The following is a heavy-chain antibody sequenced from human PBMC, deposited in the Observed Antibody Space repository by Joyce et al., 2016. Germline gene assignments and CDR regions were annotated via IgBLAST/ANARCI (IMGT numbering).Heavy chain of an antibody. CDR3: AGDGRSSGGDY. Sequence: EVQLVQSGGGLVQPGGSLRLSCAGSGFIFRKYGINWIRQAPGKGVEWVSYSGSSGDVKQSADSVEGRFNISRDKGKNSLYLQMNRLRVEDTAVYYCAGDGRSSGGDYWGQGNLVTVSS. CDR1: GFIFRKYG. J-gene: IGHJ4*02. V-gene: IGHV3-48*01. D-gene: IGHD6-19*01. CDR2: SGSSGDVK.